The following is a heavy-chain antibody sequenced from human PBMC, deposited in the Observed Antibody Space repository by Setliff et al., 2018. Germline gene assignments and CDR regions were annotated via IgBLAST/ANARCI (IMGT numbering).Heavy chain of an antibody. J-gene: IGHJ5*02. Sequence: ASVKVSCKASGYTFTAYYMHWVRQAPGQGLEWMGWTNPGSGATNLAQRFQGRVTMTRDTSISTAYMELSRLRSDDTAMYYCARSRLYGGWFDPWGQGTLVTVSS. V-gene: IGHV1-2*02. D-gene: IGHD4-17*01. CDR1: GYTFTAYY. CDR3: ARSRLYGGWFDP. CDR2: TNPGSGAT.